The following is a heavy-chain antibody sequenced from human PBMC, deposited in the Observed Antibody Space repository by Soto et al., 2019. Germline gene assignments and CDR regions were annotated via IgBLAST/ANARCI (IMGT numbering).Heavy chain of an antibody. Sequence: QVQLVESGGGVVQPGRSLRLSCAPSGFTFSNYAMHWVRQAPGKGLEWVAVISYDGSNKYYADSVKGRFTISRDNSKNTLYRQMNRLRAEDTAVYYCARDKTDLRFLEWSYYFDYWGQGTLVTVSS. CDR1: GFTFSNYA. CDR3: ARDKTDLRFLEWSYYFDY. J-gene: IGHJ4*02. V-gene: IGHV3-30-3*01. D-gene: IGHD3-3*01. CDR2: ISYDGSNK.